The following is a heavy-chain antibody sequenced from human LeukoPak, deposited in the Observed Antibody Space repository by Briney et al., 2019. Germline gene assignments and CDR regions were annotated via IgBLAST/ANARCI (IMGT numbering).Heavy chain of an antibody. Sequence: GGSLRLSCAASGFTVSSNYMSWVRQAPGKGLEWVSVIYSGGSTYYADSVKGRFTISRDNSKNTLDLQMNSLRAEDTAVYYCARHAAGLFDYWGQGTLVTVSS. CDR1: GFTVSSNY. CDR2: IYSGGST. J-gene: IGHJ4*02. CDR3: ARHAAGLFDY. D-gene: IGHD6-13*01. V-gene: IGHV3-66*04.